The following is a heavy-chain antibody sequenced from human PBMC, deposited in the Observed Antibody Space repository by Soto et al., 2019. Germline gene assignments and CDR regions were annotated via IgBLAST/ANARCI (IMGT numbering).Heavy chain of an antibody. V-gene: IGHV4-39*01. CDR3: VGGYPWVGFDY. Sequence: QLQLQESGPGLVKPSETLSLTCTVSGGSIGSSDYYWGWIRQPPGKGLEWIGNIYDSGSTSYNPSLKSRVPICVDTSQSQVSRKVSSVTAADAAMYICVGGYPWVGFDYWGQGTLVTVS. D-gene: IGHD2-15*01. J-gene: IGHJ4*02. CDR2: IYDSGST. CDR1: GGSIGSSDYY.